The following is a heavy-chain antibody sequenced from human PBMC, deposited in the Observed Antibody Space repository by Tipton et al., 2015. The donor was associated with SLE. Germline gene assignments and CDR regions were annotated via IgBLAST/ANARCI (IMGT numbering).Heavy chain of an antibody. CDR2: MNSNSGGT. J-gene: IGHJ6*02. CDR3: VREDLVVTHGLDV. Sequence: QVQLVQSGAEVRKPGASVKVSCKTSGYTFSDYYIHWIRQAPGQGLEWMGWMNSNSGGTHYGQRFQGRVTMTRDTSISTAHMTLSRLIPGDTAIYYCVREDLVVTHGLDVWGQGTTVTVSS. D-gene: IGHD2-15*01. V-gene: IGHV1-2*02. CDR1: GYTFSDYY.